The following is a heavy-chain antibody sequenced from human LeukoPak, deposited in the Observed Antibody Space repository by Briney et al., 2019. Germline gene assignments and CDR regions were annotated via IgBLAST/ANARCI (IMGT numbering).Heavy chain of an antibody. Sequence: RASVKVSCKASGYTFTGYDINWVRQATGQGLEWMGWMNPNSGSTGYAQKFQGRVTITRNTSISTAYMELSGLRSEDTAVYYCARGRSTGYPYYFEYWGQGALVTVSS. D-gene: IGHD5-12*01. CDR2: MNPNSGST. J-gene: IGHJ4*02. CDR1: GYTFTGYD. CDR3: ARGRSTGYPYYFEY. V-gene: IGHV1-8*03.